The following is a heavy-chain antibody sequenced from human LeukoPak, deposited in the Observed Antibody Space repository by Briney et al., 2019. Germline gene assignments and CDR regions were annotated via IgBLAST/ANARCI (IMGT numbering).Heavy chain of an antibody. CDR2: IKKDGSEK. CDR3: AREWIQLWSGWFDP. CDR1: GFTFSSYW. V-gene: IGHV3-7*05. J-gene: IGHJ5*02. D-gene: IGHD5-18*01. Sequence: GGSLRLSCAASGFTFSSYWMSWVRQAPGKGLEWVANIKKDGSEKYYVDSVKGRFTISRDNAKNSLFLQMNSLRAEDTAVYYCAREWIQLWSGWFDPWGQGTLVTVSS.